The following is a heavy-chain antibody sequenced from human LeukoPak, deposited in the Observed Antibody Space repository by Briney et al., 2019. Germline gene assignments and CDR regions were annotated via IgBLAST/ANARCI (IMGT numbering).Heavy chain of an antibody. CDR2: INPNSGGT. J-gene: IGHJ4*02. CDR3: AKDGSLDTDPLGLDY. V-gene: IGHV1-2*02. CDR1: GYAFTGYY. Sequence: ASVKVSCKASGYAFTGYYMHWVRQAPGQGLEWMGWINPNSGGTNYAQKFQGRVTMTRDTSISTAYMELSRLRSDDTAVYYCAKDGSLDTDPLGLDYWGQGTLVTVSS. D-gene: IGHD2-15*01.